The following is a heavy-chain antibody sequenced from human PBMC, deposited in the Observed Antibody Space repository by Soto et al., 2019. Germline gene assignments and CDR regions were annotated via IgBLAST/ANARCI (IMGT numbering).Heavy chain of an antibody. J-gene: IGHJ4*02. D-gene: IGHD3-22*01. Sequence: VRLSCAASGFTFSNSTMNWVRQAPGKGLEWVACITSSGSFIYYADSMKGRFTISRDDAKKSLYLQMNSLRAEDTAVYYCARVPAASDRTAFYYASKFFYFDYWGRGTQVTVSS. CDR3: ARVPAASDRTAFYYASKFFYFDY. CDR1: GFTFSNST. CDR2: ITSSGSFI. V-gene: IGHV3-21*01.